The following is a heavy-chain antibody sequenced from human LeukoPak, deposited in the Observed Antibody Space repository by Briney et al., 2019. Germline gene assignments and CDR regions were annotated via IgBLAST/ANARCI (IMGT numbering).Heavy chain of an antibody. CDR3: ARGRVGAPHFDY. CDR1: GGSFSGYY. CDR2: IIDTGST. V-gene: IGHV4-34*01. D-gene: IGHD1-26*01. Sequence: SETLSLTCAVYGGSFSGYYWTWIRQPPGKGLEWIGEIIDTGSTKYNPSLKSRVTISVDTSKNQFSLKLSSVTAADAAVYYCARGRVGAPHFDYWGQGTLVTVSS. J-gene: IGHJ4*02.